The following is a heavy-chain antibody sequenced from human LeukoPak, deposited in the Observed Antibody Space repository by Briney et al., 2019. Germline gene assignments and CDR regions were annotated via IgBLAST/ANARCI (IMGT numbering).Heavy chain of an antibody. CDR1: GGSISSNTYY. CDR3: ARVPYSYYYYMDV. Sequence: ASETLSLTCTVSGGSISSNTYYWGWIRQPPGKGLEWIGSIYYSGSTYYNPSLKSRVTISVDTSKNQFSLKLSSVTAADTAVYYCARVPYSYYYYMDVWGKGTTVTVSS. V-gene: IGHV4-39*07. D-gene: IGHD1-26*01. J-gene: IGHJ6*03. CDR2: IYYSGST.